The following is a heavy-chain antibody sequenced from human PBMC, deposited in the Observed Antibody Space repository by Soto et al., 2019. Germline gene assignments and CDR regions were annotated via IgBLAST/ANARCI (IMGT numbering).Heavy chain of an antibody. Sequence: ASVKVSCKASGYSSTNNDVSWVRQATGQGLEWMGWMNPGSGDTGYAQKFQGRVTMTRDISTATAYMELSSLRSDDTATYYCARMATFGSLNWFDPWGQGTLVTVSS. V-gene: IGHV1-8*01. CDR3: ARMATFGSLNWFDP. J-gene: IGHJ5*02. CDR2: MNPGSGDT. CDR1: GYSSTNND. D-gene: IGHD3-16*01.